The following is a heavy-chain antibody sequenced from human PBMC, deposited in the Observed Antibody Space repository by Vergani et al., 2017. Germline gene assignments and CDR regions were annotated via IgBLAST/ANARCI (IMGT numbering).Heavy chain of an antibody. CDR2: IDPSDSYT. J-gene: IGHJ5*02. CDR1: GYSFTSYW. V-gene: IGHV5-10-1*03. CDR3: TLNHYYDSSGYYH. Sequence: EVQLVPSGAEVKTPGESLRISCKGSGYSFTSYWISWVRQMPGKGLEWMGRIDPSDSYTNYSPSFQGHVTISADKSISTAYLQWSSLKASDTAMYYCTLNHYYDSSGYYHWGQGTLVTVSS. D-gene: IGHD3-22*01.